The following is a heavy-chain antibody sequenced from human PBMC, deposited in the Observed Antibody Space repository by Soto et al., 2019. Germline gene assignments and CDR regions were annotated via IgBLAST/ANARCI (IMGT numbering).Heavy chain of an antibody. Sequence: PGGSLRLSCAASGFTFSSNYMNWVRQAPGKGLEWVSYISSSSSTIYYADSVKGRFTISRDNSKNTLDLQMNSLRAEDTAVYYCAKDTYYYDRSGYYTYDYWGQGTQVTVSS. CDR2: ISSSSSTI. CDR3: AKDTYYYDRSGYYTYDY. V-gene: IGHV3-48*01. CDR1: GFTFSSNY. J-gene: IGHJ4*02. D-gene: IGHD3-22*01.